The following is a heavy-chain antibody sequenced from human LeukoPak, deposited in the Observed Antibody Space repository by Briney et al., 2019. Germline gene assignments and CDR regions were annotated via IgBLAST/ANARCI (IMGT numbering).Heavy chain of an antibody. J-gene: IGHJ4*02. CDR1: GFTFSSYS. CDR2: ISSSSSTI. CDR3: ARDSTTFGGVIVKFDY. D-gene: IGHD3-16*02. Sequence: GGSLRLSCAASGFTFSSYSMNWVRQAPGKGLEWVSYISSSSSTIYYADSVKGRFTISKDNAKNSLYLQMNSLRAEDTAVYYCARDSTTFGGVIVKFDYWGQGTLVTASS. V-gene: IGHV3-48*01.